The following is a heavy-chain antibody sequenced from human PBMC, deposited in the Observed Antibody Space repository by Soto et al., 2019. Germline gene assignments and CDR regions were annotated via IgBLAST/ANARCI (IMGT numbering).Heavy chain of an antibody. J-gene: IGHJ2*01. Sequence: EVQLLESGGDLVQPGGSLRLSCAASGFTFSSYAMSWVRQAPGKGLEWVSAISASGAITYYRDSVKGRFTISRDNSKSTLYLQMNSLGGEDTAIYYCAKTPRGGGYGNSYFDLWGRGTLVTVSS. CDR3: AKTPRGGGYGNSYFDL. CDR1: GFTFSSYA. D-gene: IGHD5-12*01. CDR2: ISASGAIT. V-gene: IGHV3-23*01.